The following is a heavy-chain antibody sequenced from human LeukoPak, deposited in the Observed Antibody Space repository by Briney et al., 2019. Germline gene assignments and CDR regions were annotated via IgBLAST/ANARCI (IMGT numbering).Heavy chain of an antibody. Sequence: PGGSLRLSCAASGFTFSSYSMNWVRQAPGKGLEWVSYISSSSSTIYYADSVKGRFTISRDNAKNSLYLQMNSLRAEDTAVYYCARSPMTTVNHYFDYWGQGTLVTVSS. J-gene: IGHJ4*02. D-gene: IGHD4-17*01. CDR2: ISSSSSTI. CDR1: GFTFSSYS. V-gene: IGHV3-48*04. CDR3: ARSPMTTVNHYFDY.